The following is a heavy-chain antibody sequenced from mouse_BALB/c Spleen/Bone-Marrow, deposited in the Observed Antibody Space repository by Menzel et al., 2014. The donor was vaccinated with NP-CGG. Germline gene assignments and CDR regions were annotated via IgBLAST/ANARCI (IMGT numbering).Heavy chain of an antibody. J-gene: IGHJ4*01. Sequence: VMLVESGPGLVAPSQSLSITCTVSGFSLTSYGVRWVRQPPGKGLEWLGVIWAGGSTNYNSALMSRLSISKDNSKSQIFLKMNSLQTDDTAMYYCARDREYGYYYAMDYWGQGTSVTVSS. CDR3: ARDREYGYYYAMDY. V-gene: IGHV2-9*02. CDR1: GFSLTSYG. D-gene: IGHD2-2*01. CDR2: IWAGGST.